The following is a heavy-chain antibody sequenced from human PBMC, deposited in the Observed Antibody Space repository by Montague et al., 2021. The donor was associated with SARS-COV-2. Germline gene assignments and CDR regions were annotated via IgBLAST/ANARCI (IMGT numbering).Heavy chain of an antibody. V-gene: IGHV4-39*01. CDR2: IYYSGST. J-gene: IGHJ6*02. D-gene: IGHD3-9*01. CDR1: GGSISSSNW. CDR3: ARQPVLRYFDWLSAAYGMDV. Sequence: SETLSLTCAVSGGSISSSNWWSWFCQPPGKGLEWIGSIYYSGSTYYNPSLKSRVTISVDTSKNQFSLKLSSVTAADTAVYYCARQPVLRYFDWLSAAYGMDVWGQGTTVTVSS.